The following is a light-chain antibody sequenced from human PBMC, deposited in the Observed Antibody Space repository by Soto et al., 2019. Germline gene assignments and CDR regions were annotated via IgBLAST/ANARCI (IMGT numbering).Light chain of an antibody. V-gene: IGLV1-51*01. CDR1: SSNIGNNY. CDR2: DNN. Sequence: QSVLTQPPSVSAAPGQKVTISCSGSSSNIGNNYVSWYQQLPGTAPKLLIYDNNKRPSGIPDRFSGSKSGTSDTLGITGLQTGDEADYYCGTWDSSLSADVFGTGTKVTVL. CDR3: GTWDSSLSADV. J-gene: IGLJ1*01.